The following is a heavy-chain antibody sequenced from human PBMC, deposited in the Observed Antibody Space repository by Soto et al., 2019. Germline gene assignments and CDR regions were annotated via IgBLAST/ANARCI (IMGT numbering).Heavy chain of an antibody. D-gene: IGHD5-18*01. Sequence: PGGSLRLSCAASGFTFSTFDMTWVRQAPGKGLEWVSLMRGTAGSTYYADSVKGRFTISRDNSKNTLYLQMSSLRAEDTAVYYCVKTLQYSYGLPHWGQGTLVTVSS. V-gene: IGHV3-23*01. CDR3: VKTLQYSYGLPH. CDR1: GFTFSTFD. CDR2: MRGTAGST. J-gene: IGHJ4*02.